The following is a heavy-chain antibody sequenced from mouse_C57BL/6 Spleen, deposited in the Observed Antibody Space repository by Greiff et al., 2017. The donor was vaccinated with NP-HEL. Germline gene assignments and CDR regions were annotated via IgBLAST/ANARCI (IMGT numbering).Heavy chain of an antibody. CDR1: GYTFTDYY. CDR2: INPYNGGT. Sequence: EVMLVESGPVLVKPGASVKMSCKASGYTFTDYYMNWVKQSHGKSLEWIGVINPYNGGTSYNQKFKGKATLTVDKSSSTAYMELNSLTSEDSAVYYCAGYDEAWFAYWGQGTLVTVSA. D-gene: IGHD3-1*01. CDR3: AGYDEAWFAY. V-gene: IGHV1-19*01. J-gene: IGHJ3*01.